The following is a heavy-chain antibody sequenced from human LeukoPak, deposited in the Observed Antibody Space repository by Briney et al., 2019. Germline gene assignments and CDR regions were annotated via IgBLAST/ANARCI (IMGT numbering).Heavy chain of an antibody. V-gene: IGHV1-46*01. D-gene: IGHD2-15*01. J-gene: IGHJ4*02. Sequence: ASVKVSCQASGYTFTGYFIHWVRQAPAQGLEWMGIINPSGGSTGYAQKFQGRVTMTRDMSTSTVYMKLSSLRSEDTAVYYCARDDVVVVADIGYWGQGTVVTVSS. CDR1: GYTFTGYF. CDR2: INPSGGST. CDR3: ARDDVVVVADIGY.